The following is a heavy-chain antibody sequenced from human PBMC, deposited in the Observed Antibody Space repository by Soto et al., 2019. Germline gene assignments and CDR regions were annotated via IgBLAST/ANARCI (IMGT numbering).Heavy chain of an antibody. V-gene: IGHV4-34*01. CDR2: INHSGST. CDR3: ARGARGYSYGSVTGYFDY. J-gene: IGHJ4*02. Sequence: LSLTCAVYGGSFSGYYWSWIRQPPGKGLEWIGEINHSGSTNYNPSLKSRVTISVDTSKNQFSLKLSSVTAADTAVYYCARGARGYSYGSVTGYFDYWGQGTPVTVYS. D-gene: IGHD5-18*01. CDR1: GGSFSGYY.